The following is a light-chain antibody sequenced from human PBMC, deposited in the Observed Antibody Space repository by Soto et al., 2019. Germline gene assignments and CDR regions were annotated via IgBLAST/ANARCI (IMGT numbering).Light chain of an antibody. Sequence: QSALTQPPSVSGAPGQRVTISCTGSSSNIGAGYDVHWYQQLPGTAPKLLIYGNSNRPSGVPDRFSGSKSGTSASLAITGLQAEDEADYYCHSYDSSLSGSGVFGTETKLTVL. V-gene: IGLV1-40*01. CDR1: SSNIGAGYD. CDR2: GNS. CDR3: HSYDSSLSGSGV. J-gene: IGLJ1*01.